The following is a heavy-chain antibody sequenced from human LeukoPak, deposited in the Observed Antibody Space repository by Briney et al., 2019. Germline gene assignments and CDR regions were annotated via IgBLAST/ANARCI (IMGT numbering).Heavy chain of an antibody. CDR1: GYTFTGYY. Sequence: ASVKVSCKASGYTFTGYYMHWVRQAPGQGLEWMGRINPNSGGTNYAQKFQGRVTMTRDTSISTAYMELSRLRSDDTAVYYYARERGDYYGSEYYFDYWGQGTLVTVSS. D-gene: IGHD3-10*01. V-gene: IGHV1-2*06. J-gene: IGHJ4*02. CDR2: INPNSGGT. CDR3: ARERGDYYGSEYYFDY.